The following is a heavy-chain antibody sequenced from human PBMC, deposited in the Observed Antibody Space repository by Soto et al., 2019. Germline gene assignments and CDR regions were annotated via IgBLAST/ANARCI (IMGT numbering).Heavy chain of an antibody. J-gene: IGHJ3*02. CDR3: ASRSGYDSSGAFDI. CDR2: IYYSGST. D-gene: IGHD5-12*01. Sequence: SETLSLSCTVSGGSISSSSYYWGWIRQPPGKGLEWIGSIYYSGSTYYNPSLKSRVTISVDTSKNQFSLKLSSVTAADTAVYYCASRSGYDSSGAFDIWGQGTMVTVSS. V-gene: IGHV4-39*01. CDR1: GGSISSSSYY.